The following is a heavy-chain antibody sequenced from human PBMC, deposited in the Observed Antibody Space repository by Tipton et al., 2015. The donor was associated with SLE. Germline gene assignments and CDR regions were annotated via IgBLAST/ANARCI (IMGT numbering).Heavy chain of an antibody. V-gene: IGHV1-8*01. Sequence: QLVQSGPEVKMSGASVKVSCKASGYSFTSHGIIWVRQAPGRGLEWMGWMNPNSGNTGYAQKFQGRVTMTRNTSISTAYMELSSLRSEDTAVYYCTRGRVWNGYYFDPWGRGTLVTVSS. D-gene: IGHD1-1*01. CDR1: GYSFTSHG. J-gene: IGHJ4*02. CDR2: MNPNSGNT. CDR3: TRGRVWNGYYFDP.